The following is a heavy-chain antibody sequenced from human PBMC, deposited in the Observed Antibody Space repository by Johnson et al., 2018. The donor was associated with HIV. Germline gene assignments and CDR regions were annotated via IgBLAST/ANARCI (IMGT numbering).Heavy chain of an antibody. Sequence: EVQLVESGGGLVQHGGSLRLSCAASGFTVSSNYMSWVRQAPGKGLEWVSVIRGSGGSTYYADSVKGRFTISRDNSKNTLYLQMNSLRAEDTAVYYCAKGPYGSAFDIWGQGTMVTVSS. CDR3: AKGPYGSAFDI. D-gene: IGHD4-17*01. CDR1: GFTVSSNY. J-gene: IGHJ3*02. CDR2: IRGSGGST. V-gene: IGHV3-66*02.